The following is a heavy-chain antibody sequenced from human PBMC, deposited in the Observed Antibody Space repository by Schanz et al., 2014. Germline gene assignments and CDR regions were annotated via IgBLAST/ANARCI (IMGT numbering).Heavy chain of an antibody. CDR3: VKTDAGWRFDY. D-gene: IGHD6-19*01. V-gene: IGHV3-23*04. CDR1: GFTFTTFA. J-gene: IGHJ4*02. Sequence: EVHLVESGGGLVQPGGSLRLSCATSGFTFTTFAMTWVRQAPGKGLEWVSGISDRGDGTNYGDSVRGRFTISRDNSRNTVYLQMNNVGVDDTATYYCVKTDAGWRFDYWGQGTLVIVSS. CDR2: ISDRGDGT.